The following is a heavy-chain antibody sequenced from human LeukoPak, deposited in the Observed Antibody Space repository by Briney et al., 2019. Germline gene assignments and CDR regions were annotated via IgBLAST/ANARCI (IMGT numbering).Heavy chain of an antibody. Sequence: KPSETLSLTCAVFGGSISSSSYYWGWIRQPPGKGLEWIGSVYYRGNTYYNPSLKSRVTTSVDTSKNQFSLKVSSMTAADTAVYYCARVNREMATITPWGQGTLVTVSS. CDR3: ARVNREMATITP. CDR1: GGSISSSSYY. CDR2: VYYRGNT. V-gene: IGHV4-39*07. D-gene: IGHD5-24*01. J-gene: IGHJ4*02.